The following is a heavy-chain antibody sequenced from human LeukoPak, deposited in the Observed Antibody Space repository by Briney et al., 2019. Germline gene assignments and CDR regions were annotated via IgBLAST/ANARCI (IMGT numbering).Heavy chain of an antibody. CDR2: IWYDGTNE. Sequence: GGSLRLSCAASGFTFSSYGMHWVRQAPGKGLEWVAVIWYDGTNEYYADSVKGRFTISRDNSKNTLYLQMNSLRADDTAVYYCARAAYDSSGYLTLWGQGTLVTVSS. CDR1: GFTFSSYG. V-gene: IGHV3-33*01. D-gene: IGHD3-22*01. J-gene: IGHJ4*02. CDR3: ARAAYDSSGYLTL.